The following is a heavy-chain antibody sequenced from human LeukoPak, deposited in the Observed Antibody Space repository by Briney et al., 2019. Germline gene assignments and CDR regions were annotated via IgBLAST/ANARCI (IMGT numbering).Heavy chain of an antibody. CDR3: AKASQWLAFDY. Sequence: GGSLRLSYAAYGFTFSSYAMSWVRQGPGKGLEWVSAISGSGGTTYYADSVKGRFTISRDNSKDTLYLQMNSLRAEDTAVYYCAKASQWLAFDYWGQGTLVTVSS. CDR1: GFTFSSYA. D-gene: IGHD6-19*01. J-gene: IGHJ4*02. CDR2: ISGSGGTT. V-gene: IGHV3-23*01.